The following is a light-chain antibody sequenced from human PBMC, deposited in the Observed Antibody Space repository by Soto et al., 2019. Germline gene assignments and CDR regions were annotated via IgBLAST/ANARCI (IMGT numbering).Light chain of an antibody. CDR2: DVT. Sequence: QSALTQPRSVSGSPGQSVTISCTGTSSDVGGYNLVSWYQQYPGRAPKRLIYDVTKRPSGVPDRFSGSKSGNTASLTISGLQEEDEADYYCCSYAGSYTLEVFGGGTKLTVL. CDR3: CSYAGSYTLEV. CDR1: SSDVGGYNL. V-gene: IGLV2-11*01. J-gene: IGLJ2*01.